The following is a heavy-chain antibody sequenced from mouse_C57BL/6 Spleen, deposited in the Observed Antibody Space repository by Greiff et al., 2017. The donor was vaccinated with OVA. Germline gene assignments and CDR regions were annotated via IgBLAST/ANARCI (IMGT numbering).Heavy chain of an antibody. CDR2: ISYDGSN. CDR1: GYSITSGYY. V-gene: IGHV3-6*01. Sequence: EVQLQQSGPGLVKPSQSLSLTCSVTGYSITSGYYWNWIRQFPGNKLEWMGYISYDGSNNYNPSLKNRISITRDTSKNQFFLKLNSVTTEDTATYYCARDGGLPTWFAYWGQGTLVTVSA. D-gene: IGHD2-4*01. CDR3: ARDGGLPTWFAY. J-gene: IGHJ3*01.